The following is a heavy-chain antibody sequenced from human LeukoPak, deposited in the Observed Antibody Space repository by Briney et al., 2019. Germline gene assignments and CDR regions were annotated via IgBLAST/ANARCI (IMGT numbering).Heavy chain of an antibody. V-gene: IGHV3-74*01. Sequence: GGSLRLSCVASGFTFSSYWMNWVRQAPGKGLVWVSRIASDGSSTTYADSVNGRFSIFRDNAKNTLYLQMHSLRVEDTAVYYCARRRPHGNDYWGQGTLVTVSS. D-gene: IGHD4-23*01. CDR2: IASDGSST. CDR3: ARRRPHGNDY. CDR1: GFTFSSYW. J-gene: IGHJ4*02.